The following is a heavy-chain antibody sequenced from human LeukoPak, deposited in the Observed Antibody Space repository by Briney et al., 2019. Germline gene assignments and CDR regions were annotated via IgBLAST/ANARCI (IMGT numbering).Heavy chain of an antibody. CDR2: ISSASGSI. V-gene: IGHV3-48*04. Sequence: GGSLRLSCAASGFTFSSYSMNWVRQAPGKGLEWVSYISSASGSIYYADSVKGRFTISRDNAKNSLFLQMNSLRAEDTAVYYCAREQRGGSYSGYDFWFDPWGQGTLVTVSS. CDR3: AREQRGGSYSGYDFWFDP. CDR1: GFTFSSYS. D-gene: IGHD5-12*01. J-gene: IGHJ5*02.